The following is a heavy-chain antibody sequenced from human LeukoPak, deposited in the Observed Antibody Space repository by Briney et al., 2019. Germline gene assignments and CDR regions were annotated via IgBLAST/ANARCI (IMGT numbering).Heavy chain of an antibody. CDR2: ISYDGSNK. Sequence: GGSLRLSCAASGFTFSSYAMHWVRQAPGKGLEWVAVISYDGSNKYYADSVKGRFTISRDNSKNTLYLQMNSLRAEDTAVYYCASRELYGPNYYYYYGMDVWGQGTTVTVSS. J-gene: IGHJ6*02. V-gene: IGHV3-30-3*01. CDR1: GFTFSSYA. D-gene: IGHD2-2*02. CDR3: ASRELYGPNYYYYYGMDV.